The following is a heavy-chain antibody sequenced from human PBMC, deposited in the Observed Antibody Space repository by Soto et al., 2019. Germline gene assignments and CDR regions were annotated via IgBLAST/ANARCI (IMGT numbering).Heavy chain of an antibody. V-gene: IGHV1-69*13. CDR2: IIPIFGTA. D-gene: IGHD1-20*01. CDR3: AKDPDTWKAGMDV. CDR1: GGTFSSYA. Sequence: SVKVSCKASGGTFSSYAISWVRQAPGQGLEWMGGIIPIFGTANYAQKFQGRVTITADESTSTAYMELSSLRSEDTAVYYCAKDPDTWKAGMDVWGQGTTVTVSS. J-gene: IGHJ6*02.